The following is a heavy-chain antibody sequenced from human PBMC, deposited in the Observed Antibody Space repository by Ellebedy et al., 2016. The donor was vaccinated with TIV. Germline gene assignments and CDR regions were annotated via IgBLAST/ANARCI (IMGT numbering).Heavy chain of an antibody. Sequence: GESLKISCKGSGYSFTSYWISWVRQMPGKGLEWMGRIDPSDSYTNYSPSFQGHVTISADKSISTAYLQWSSLKASDTAMYYCARQSSRVAEAGFEGYWGQGTLVTVSS. CDR3: ARQSSRVAEAGFEGY. CDR2: IDPSDSYT. CDR1: GYSFTSYW. V-gene: IGHV5-10-1*01. D-gene: IGHD6-19*01. J-gene: IGHJ4*02.